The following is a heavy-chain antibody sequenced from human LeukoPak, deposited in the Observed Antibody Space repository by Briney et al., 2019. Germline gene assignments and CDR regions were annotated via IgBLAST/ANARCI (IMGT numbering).Heavy chain of an antibody. V-gene: IGHV4-30-2*05. CDR1: GGSISSGGYS. D-gene: IGHD6-19*01. CDR2: IYHSGST. J-gene: IGHJ3*02. Sequence: PSQTLSLTCAVSGGSISSGGYSWSWIRQPPGKGLEWLGYIYHSGSTYYNPSLKSRVTISVDTSKNQFSLKLSSVTAADTAVYYCARQSAEQWLVPGAFDIWGQGTMVTVSS. CDR3: ARQSAEQWLVPGAFDI.